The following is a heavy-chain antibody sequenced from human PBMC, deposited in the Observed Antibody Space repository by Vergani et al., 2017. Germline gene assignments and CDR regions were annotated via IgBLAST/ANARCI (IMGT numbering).Heavy chain of an antibody. CDR3: ARDIVAARPLSPKNFDY. J-gene: IGHJ4*02. D-gene: IGHD6-6*01. CDR1: GYSFTTYG. CDR2: ISGYNGDA. V-gene: IGHV1-18*01. Sequence: QIQLVQSGAEVKKPGASVKVSCKTSGYSFTTYGISWVRQAPGQGLEWVGWISGYNGDANYARRLKGRVTMTTDTSTSTAYMELRSLRSDDTAVYYCARDIVAARPLSPKNFDYWGQGTLVTVSS.